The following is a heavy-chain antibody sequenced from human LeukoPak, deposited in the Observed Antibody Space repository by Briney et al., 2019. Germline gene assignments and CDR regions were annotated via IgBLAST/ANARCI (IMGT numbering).Heavy chain of an antibody. CDR3: AKGRYYYDSSDAFDI. V-gene: IGHV3-23*01. J-gene: IGHJ3*02. D-gene: IGHD3-22*01. Sequence: GGSLRLSCAASGFTFTSYAMSWVRQAPGEGLEWVSAISGSGGSTYYADSVKGRFTISRDNSKNTLYLQMNCLRAEDTAVYYCAKGRYYYDSSDAFDIWGQGTMVTVSS. CDR1: GFTFTSYA. CDR2: ISGSGGST.